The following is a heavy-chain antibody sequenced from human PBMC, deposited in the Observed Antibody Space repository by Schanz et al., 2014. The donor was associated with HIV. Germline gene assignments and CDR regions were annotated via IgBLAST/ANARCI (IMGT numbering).Heavy chain of an antibody. CDR2: INPNSGGT. CDR1: GYTFTAYY. Sequence: QVQLVQSGAEVKKPGASVKVSCKASGYTFTAYYIHWVRQAPGQGLEWMGWINPNSGGTNSAQKFQGRVTPKSGASTSQLQFKARFPTSMDTSIRTAYMEVRSLTSDDTALYFCARDLVDSSTWYDAFDIWGQGTKVTVSS. V-gene: IGHV1-2*02. D-gene: IGHD6-13*01. J-gene: IGHJ3*02. CDR3: ARDLVDSSTWYDAFDI.